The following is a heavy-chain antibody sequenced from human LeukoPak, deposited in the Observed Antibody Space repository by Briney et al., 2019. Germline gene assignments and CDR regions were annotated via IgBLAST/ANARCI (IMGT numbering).Heavy chain of an antibody. J-gene: IGHJ5*02. D-gene: IGHD6-13*01. CDR3: AREGGYGLSSSWYANWFDP. CDR1: GDSISSSSYY. V-gene: IGHV4-39*07. CDR2: IYYSGST. Sequence: SETLSLTCTVSGDSISSSSYYWGWIRQPPGKGLEWIGSIYYSGSTYYNPSLKSRVTISVDTSKNQFSLKLSSVTAADTAVYYCAREGGYGLSSSWYANWFDPWGQGTLVTVSS.